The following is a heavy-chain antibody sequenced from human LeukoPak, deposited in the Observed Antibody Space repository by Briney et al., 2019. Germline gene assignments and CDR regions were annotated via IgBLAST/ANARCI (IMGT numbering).Heavy chain of an antibody. CDR2: IRSKANSYAT. CDR3: ARSYGSGCYYNPGDV. V-gene: IGHV3-73*01. D-gene: IGHD3-10*01. J-gene: IGHJ6*04. CDR1: GFTFSGFA. Sequence: PGGSLRLSCAASGFTFSGFAMHWVRQASGKGLEWVGRIRSKANSYATAYAASVKGRFTISRDDSKNTAYLQMNSLKTEDTAVYYCARSYGSGCYYNPGDVWGKGTTVTVSS.